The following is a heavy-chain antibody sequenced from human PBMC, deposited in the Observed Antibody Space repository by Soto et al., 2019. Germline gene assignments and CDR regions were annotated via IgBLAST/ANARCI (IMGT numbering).Heavy chain of an antibody. Sequence: EVQLLESGGGLVQPGGSLRLSCAASGFTFSSHAMSWVRQAPGKGLEWVSAIRGSGGSTYYADSVKGRFTISRDNSKNTLYLQMNSLRAEDTAVHYCAKGLRFLEWLPPFDYWGQGTLVTVSS. V-gene: IGHV3-23*01. J-gene: IGHJ4*02. CDR3: AKGLRFLEWLPPFDY. CDR1: GFTFSSHA. CDR2: IRGSGGST. D-gene: IGHD3-3*01.